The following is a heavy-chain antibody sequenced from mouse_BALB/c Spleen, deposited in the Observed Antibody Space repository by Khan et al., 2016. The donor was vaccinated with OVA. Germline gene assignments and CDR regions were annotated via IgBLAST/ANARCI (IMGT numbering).Heavy chain of an antibody. J-gene: IGHJ3*01. CDR1: GYAFTNYL. CDR3: ARGGYGSLAY. Sequence: QVQLQQSGAELVRPGTSVKVSCKASGYAFTNYLIDWVKQRPGQGLEWIGVINPGSGGTNYNENFKGKATLTADISSSTAYMQLSSLTSDDSAVYFCARGGYGSLAYWGQGTLVTVSA. V-gene: IGHV1-54*01. D-gene: IGHD1-1*02. CDR2: INPGSGGT.